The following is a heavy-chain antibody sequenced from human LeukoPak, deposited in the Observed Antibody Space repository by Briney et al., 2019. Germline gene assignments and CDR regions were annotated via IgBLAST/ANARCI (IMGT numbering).Heavy chain of an antibody. D-gene: IGHD3-22*01. CDR1: GGSTSSYH. Sequence: SETLSLTCTVSGGSTSSYHWNWIRQPPGKGLEWIGYIYYSGSTNYNPSLKSRVTISVDTSKNQFSLKLSSVTAADTAVYYCARGGFYYDSSGYSLYYFDYWGQGTLVTVSS. V-gene: IGHV4-59*01. CDR2: IYYSGST. CDR3: ARGGFYYDSSGYSLYYFDY. J-gene: IGHJ4*02.